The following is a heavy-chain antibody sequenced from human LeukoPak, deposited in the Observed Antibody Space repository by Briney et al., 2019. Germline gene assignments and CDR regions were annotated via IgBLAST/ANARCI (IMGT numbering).Heavy chain of an antibody. Sequence: SETLSLTCTVSGGSISSYYWSWIRQPPGKGLEWIGRIYTSGSTNYNPSLKSRVTMSVDTSKNQFSLKLSSVTAADTAVYYCAAAGWYYYDSSGYYYPRQDAFDIWGQGTMVTVSS. CDR2: IYTSGST. J-gene: IGHJ3*02. V-gene: IGHV4-4*07. CDR3: AAAGWYYYDSSGYYYPRQDAFDI. D-gene: IGHD3-22*01. CDR1: GGSISSYY.